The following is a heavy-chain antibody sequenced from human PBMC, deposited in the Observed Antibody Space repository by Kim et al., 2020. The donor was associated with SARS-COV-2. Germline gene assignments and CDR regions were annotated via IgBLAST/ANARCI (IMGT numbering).Heavy chain of an antibody. CDR2: IWYDGSNK. V-gene: IGHV3-33*08. CDR3: KTVAGRDSSSWYIDY. D-gene: IGHD6-13*01. CDR1: GFTFRSYG. J-gene: IGHJ4*02. Sequence: GGSLRLSCAASGFTFRSYGMHWVRQAPGKGLEWVAIIWYDGSNKYYADSVKGRFTISRDNSKNTLYLQMNSLRVDDTAVYYCKTVAGRDSSSWYIDYWGQGTLVTVSS.